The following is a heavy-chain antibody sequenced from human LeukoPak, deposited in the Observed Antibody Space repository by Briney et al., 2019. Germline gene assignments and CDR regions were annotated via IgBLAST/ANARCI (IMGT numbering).Heavy chain of an antibody. D-gene: IGHD3-22*01. CDR1: GFTFSSYA. CDR3: AREWEYYYDSSGYNP. CDR2: ISGSDRST. V-gene: IGHV3-23*01. J-gene: IGHJ5*02. Sequence: GGSLRLSWAASGFTFSSYAVSWVRQAPGQGLESVSGISGSDRSTYYADSVKGRFIISRDNSKNTLYLQMNSLRAEDTAVYYCAREWEYYYDSSGYNPWGQGTLVTVSS.